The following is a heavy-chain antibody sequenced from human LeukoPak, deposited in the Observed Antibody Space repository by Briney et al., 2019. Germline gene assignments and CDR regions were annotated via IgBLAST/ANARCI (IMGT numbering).Heavy chain of an antibody. Sequence: GGSLRLSCAASGFTFSSYAMHWVRQAPGKGLEYVSAISSNGGSTYYANSVKGRFTISRDNSKNTLYLQVGSLRGEDMAVYYCARDSSGWYKDYWGQGTLVTVSS. J-gene: IGHJ4*02. CDR1: GFTFSSYA. CDR3: ARDSSGWYKDY. CDR2: ISSNGGST. D-gene: IGHD6-19*01. V-gene: IGHV3-64*01.